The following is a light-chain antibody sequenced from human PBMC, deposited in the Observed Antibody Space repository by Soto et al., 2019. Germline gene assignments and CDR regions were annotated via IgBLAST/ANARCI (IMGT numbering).Light chain of an antibody. CDR2: EVN. CDR1: SSDFGGYNY. Sequence: QSVLTQPPSASGSPGHSVTISCTGTSSDFGGYNYVSWYQHHPGKAPTLLLFEVNKRSSGVPDRFSGSKSGNTASLTVSGLQAEDEADYYCSSYAGSNTVVFGGGTQLTVL. V-gene: IGLV2-8*01. CDR3: SSYAGSNTVV. J-gene: IGLJ2*01.